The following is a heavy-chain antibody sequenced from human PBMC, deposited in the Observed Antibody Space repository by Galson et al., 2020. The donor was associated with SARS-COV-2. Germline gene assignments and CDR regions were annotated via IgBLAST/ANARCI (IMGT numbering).Heavy chain of an antibody. D-gene: IGHD6-13*01. CDR2: ISSSSNYI. Sequence: GGSLRLSCTASGFTFSSYMMIWVRQAPGKGLKWVSYISSSSNYIYYADSVKGRFTVSRDNAKNSVYLQMNSLRAEDTAVYYCVRPSYSSSRRLQFWGQGALVTVSS. CDR3: VRPSYSSSRRLQF. J-gene: IGHJ1*01. V-gene: IGHV3-21*01. CDR1: GFTFSSYM.